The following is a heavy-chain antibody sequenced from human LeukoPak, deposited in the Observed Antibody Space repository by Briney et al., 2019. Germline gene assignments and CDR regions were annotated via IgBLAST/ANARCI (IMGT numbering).Heavy chain of an antibody. J-gene: IGHJ4*02. CDR3: ARWYYSGWAFDY. CDR1: GFTFSNAW. CDR2: IHDSGST. D-gene: IGHD6-19*01. Sequence: GSLRLSCAASGFTFSNAWMTWVRQPPGKGLEWIGYIHDSGSTKYNPSLKSRVAISVDTSKNQFSLKLSSVTAADTAVYYCARWYYSGWAFDYWGQGTLVTVSS. V-gene: IGHV4-59*08.